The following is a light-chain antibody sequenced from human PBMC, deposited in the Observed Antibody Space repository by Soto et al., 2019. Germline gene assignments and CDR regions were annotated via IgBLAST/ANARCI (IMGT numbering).Light chain of an antibody. CDR2: SDN. CDR1: SYNMGTNT. Sequence: QSLLTQPPSASGTPGQRVTISCSGSSYNMGTNTVNWYQQLPRAAPKLLIYSDNQRPSGVPDRFSGSKSGTSASLAITGLQSEDEADYYCAAWDGSLNHILFGGGTKLTVL. J-gene: IGLJ2*01. CDR3: AAWDGSLNHIL. V-gene: IGLV1-44*01.